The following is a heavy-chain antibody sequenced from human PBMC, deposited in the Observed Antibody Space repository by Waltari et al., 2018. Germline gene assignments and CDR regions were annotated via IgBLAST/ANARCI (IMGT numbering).Heavy chain of an antibody. CDR3: AKSAGGATIWLVFND. D-gene: IGHD3-16*01. J-gene: IGHJ4*02. Sequence: EVQLVESGGGLVQHGRSRRLSGAAYGFTFDDSDLPWVRQAPGKGLEWVAGINWNSGNIRYADSVKGRFIISRDNAKNSLYLQMNSLRDDDTALYYCAKSAGGATIWLVFNDWGQGTLVTVSS. CDR1: GFTFDDSD. CDR2: INWNSGNI. V-gene: IGHV3-9*01.